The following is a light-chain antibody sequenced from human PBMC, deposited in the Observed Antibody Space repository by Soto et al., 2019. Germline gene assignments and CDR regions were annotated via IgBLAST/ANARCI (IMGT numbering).Light chain of an antibody. V-gene: IGLV2-14*01. CDR3: TSYEGGGKYV. CDR1: SSDVGAYNL. J-gene: IGLJ1*01. Sequence: QSVLTQPASVSGSPGQSVTISCTVTSSDVGAYNLVSWYQQYPGKVPKLMIYEVSNRPSGVSNRFSGSKSGNTAPLTISGLQAEDEADYYCCTSYEGGGKYVFGTGTKVTVL. CDR2: EVS.